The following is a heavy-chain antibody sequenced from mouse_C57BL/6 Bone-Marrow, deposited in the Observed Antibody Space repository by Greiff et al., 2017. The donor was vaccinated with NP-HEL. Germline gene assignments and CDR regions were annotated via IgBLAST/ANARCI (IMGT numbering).Heavy chain of an antibody. Sequence: EVQGVESGGGLVQPGGSMKLSCAASGFTFSDAWMDWVRQSPEKGLEWVAEIRNKANNHATYYAESVKGRFTISRDDSKSSVYLQMNSLRAEDTGIYYCTRGYDYAWFAYWGQGTLVTVSA. D-gene: IGHD2-4*01. J-gene: IGHJ3*01. CDR2: IRNKANNHAT. V-gene: IGHV6-6*01. CDR1: GFTFSDAW. CDR3: TRGYDYAWFAY.